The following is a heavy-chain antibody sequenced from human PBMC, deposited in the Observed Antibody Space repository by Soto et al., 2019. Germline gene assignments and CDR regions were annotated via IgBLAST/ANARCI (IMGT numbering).Heavy chain of an antibody. Sequence: QLQLQESGPGLVKPSETLSLTCTVSGGSISSSTYYWGWVRQPPGKGLEWIGSINYSGSTYYNPSLQNRVTISVDTSKNLFSLTLSSETAADTAVYFWARDNAYGSPHWGPGTLVTVSS. CDR3: ARDNAYGSPH. D-gene: IGHD4-17*01. V-gene: IGHV4-39*02. CDR1: GGSISSSTYY. CDR2: INYSGST. J-gene: IGHJ4*01.